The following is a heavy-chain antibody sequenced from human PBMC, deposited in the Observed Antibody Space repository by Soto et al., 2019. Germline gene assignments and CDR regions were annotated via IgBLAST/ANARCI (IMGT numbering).Heavy chain of an antibody. V-gene: IGHV3-11*01. CDR2: ISSSGSTI. J-gene: IGHJ4*02. CDR3: ARGGASVTTPFDY. Sequence: QVQLVESGGGLVKPGGSLRLSCAASGFAFSDPYMGWIRQAPGKGLEWISYISSSGSTIYYADSVKGRFTISRDNAKKSLYLQMDSLTADDTAVYYCARGGASVTTPFDYWGQGTQVTVSS. D-gene: IGHD4-17*01. CDR1: GFAFSDPY.